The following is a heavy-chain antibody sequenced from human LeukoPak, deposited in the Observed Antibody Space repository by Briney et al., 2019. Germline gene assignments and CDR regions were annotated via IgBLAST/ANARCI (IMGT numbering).Heavy chain of an antibody. J-gene: IGHJ5*02. D-gene: IGHD2-2*01. CDR2: IYYSGST. CDR3: ARLRATYCSSTSCWFDP. V-gene: IGHV4-59*01. Sequence: KPSETLSLTCTVSGGSISSYYWSWIRQPPGKGLEWIGYIYYSGSTNYNPSLKSRVTISVDTSKNQFSLKLSSVTAADTAVYYCARLRATYCSSTSCWFDPWGQGTLVTVSS. CDR1: GGSISSYY.